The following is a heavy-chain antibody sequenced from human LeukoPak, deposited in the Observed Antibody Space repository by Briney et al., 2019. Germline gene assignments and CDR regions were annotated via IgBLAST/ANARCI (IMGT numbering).Heavy chain of an antibody. CDR3: ATSATGDSTGYYYFHFHH. CDR1: GGSIISYY. V-gene: IGHV4-4*07. Sequence: SETLSLTCSVSGGSIISYYWSWIRQPAGKGLEWIGRIYTSGRTDYNPSLKSRVTMSVETSKNQFSLKLTSVTAADTAVYYCATSATGDSTGYYYFHFHHWGQGTLVTVSS. CDR2: IYTSGRT. D-gene: IGHD3-22*01. J-gene: IGHJ1*01.